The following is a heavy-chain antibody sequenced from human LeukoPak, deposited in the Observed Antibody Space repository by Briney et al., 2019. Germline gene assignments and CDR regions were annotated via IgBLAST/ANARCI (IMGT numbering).Heavy chain of an antibody. Sequence: SETLSLTCAVNGGPFSNYYWTCIRQPPGKGPEWIGEINHSGGTNYNPSLKSRVTISIDTSKSQFSLHLSSVTAADTAVYYCAHTNSWFRFFEHWGQGTLVTVSS. D-gene: IGHD3-10*01. CDR1: GGPFSNYY. J-gene: IGHJ4*02. CDR3: AHTNSWFRFFEH. CDR2: INHSGGT. V-gene: IGHV4-34*01.